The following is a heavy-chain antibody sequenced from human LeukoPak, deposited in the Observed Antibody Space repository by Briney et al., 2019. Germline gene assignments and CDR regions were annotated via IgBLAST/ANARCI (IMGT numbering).Heavy chain of an antibody. Sequence: PSETLSLTCTVSGGSISSYYWSWIRQPPGKGLEWIGYIYYSGSTNYNPSLKSRVTISVDTSKNQFSLKLSSVTAADTAVYYCARDSTQPGDGFDYWGQGTLVTVSS. CDR2: IYYSGST. D-gene: IGHD7-27*01. CDR3: ARDSTQPGDGFDY. J-gene: IGHJ4*02. CDR1: GGSISSYY. V-gene: IGHV4-59*01.